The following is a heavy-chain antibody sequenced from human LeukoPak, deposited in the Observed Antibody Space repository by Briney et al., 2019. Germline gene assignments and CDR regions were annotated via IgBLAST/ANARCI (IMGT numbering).Heavy chain of an antibody. CDR1: GFTFSDYY. J-gene: IGHJ6*03. CDR3: AKDLYYYYMDV. CDR2: ISSGGRTI. Sequence: GGSLRLSCAASGFTFSDYYMSWIRQAPGKGLEWVSYISSGGRTIYYADSVKGRFTMSRDNAKNSLYLQMNSLRAEDTAVYYCAKDLYYYYMDVWGKGTTVTVSS. V-gene: IGHV3-11*01.